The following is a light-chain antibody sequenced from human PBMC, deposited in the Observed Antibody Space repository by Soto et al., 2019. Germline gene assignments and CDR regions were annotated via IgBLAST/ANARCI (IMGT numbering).Light chain of an antibody. J-gene: IGLJ2*01. V-gene: IGLV1-47*01. CDR3: ASWDDSLSGHVV. CDR1: NSNIGSYY. CDR2: RNH. Sequence: QSVLTQPPSQSGTPGQRVTGSCSGSNSNIGSYYVHWYQQLPGTAPKLLIYRNHQRPSGVPDRFSGSKSGTSASLAISGLRSEDEADYYCASWDDSLSGHVVFGGATKLTVL.